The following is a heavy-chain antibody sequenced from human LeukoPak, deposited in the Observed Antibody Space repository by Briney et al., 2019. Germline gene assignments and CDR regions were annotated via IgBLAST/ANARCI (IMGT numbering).Heavy chain of an antibody. Sequence: ASVKVSCKASGYTFTSYGISWVRQAPGQGLEWMGWISAYNGNTNYAQKLQGRVTMTTDTSTSTAYMELRSLRSDDTAVYYCARSPELRFLEWLLDYWGQGTLVTVSS. CDR2: ISAYNGNT. J-gene: IGHJ4*02. D-gene: IGHD3-3*01. CDR3: ARSPELRFLEWLLDY. V-gene: IGHV1-18*01. CDR1: GYTFTSYG.